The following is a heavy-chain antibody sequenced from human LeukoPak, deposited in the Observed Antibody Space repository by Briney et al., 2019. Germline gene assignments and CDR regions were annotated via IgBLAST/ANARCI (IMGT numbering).Heavy chain of an antibody. Sequence: SETLSLTCTVSGGSISSYYWSWIRQPPGKGLEWIGYIYYSGSTNYNPSLKSRVTISVDTSKNQFSLKLSSVTAADTAVYYCARVWAHIAVALNWGQGTLVTVSS. CDR3: ARVWAHIAVALN. J-gene: IGHJ4*02. D-gene: IGHD6-19*01. V-gene: IGHV4-59*08. CDR1: GGSISSYY. CDR2: IYYSGST.